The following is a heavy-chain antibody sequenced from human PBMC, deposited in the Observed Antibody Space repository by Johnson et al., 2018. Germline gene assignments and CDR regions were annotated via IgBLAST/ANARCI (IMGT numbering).Heavy chain of an antibody. CDR3: AKGDRGFWGLNFDY. J-gene: IGHJ4*02. CDR2: ISYDGSNK. Sequence: QVQLVESGGGVVQPGRSLRLSCAASGFSFSSYAMHWVRQAPGKGLERVAVISYDGSNKYYADSVKGRFTISRDNSKNPLDLQMNSLRVEDTAVYYCAKGDRGFWGLNFDYWGQGTLVTVSS. D-gene: IGHD3-16*01. V-gene: IGHV3-30-3*01. CDR1: GFSFSSYA.